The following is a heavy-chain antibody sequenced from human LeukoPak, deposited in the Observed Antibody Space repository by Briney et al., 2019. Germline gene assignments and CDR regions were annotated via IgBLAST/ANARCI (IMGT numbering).Heavy chain of an antibody. CDR1: GYTFTSYY. CDR3: ARGGDYDFWSGYPNWFDP. CDR2: INPSGGST. J-gene: IGHJ5*02. Sequence: ASVKVSCKASGYTFTSYYMHWVRQAPGQGLEWMGIINPSGGSTNYAQKLQGRVTMTTDASTSTAYMELRSLRSDDTAVYYCARGGDYDFWSGYPNWFDPWGQGTLVTVSS. D-gene: IGHD3-3*01. V-gene: IGHV1-46*01.